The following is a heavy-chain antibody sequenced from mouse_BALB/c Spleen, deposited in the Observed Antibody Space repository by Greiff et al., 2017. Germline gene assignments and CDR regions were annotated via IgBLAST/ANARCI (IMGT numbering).Heavy chain of an antibody. D-gene: IGHD2-4*01. Sequence: QVQLKQPGAELVRPGASVKLSCKASGYTFTSYWINWVKQRPGQGLEWIGNIYPSDSYTNYNQKFKDKATLTVDKSSSTAYMQLSSPTSEDSAVYYCTRFGYDYDGYWGQGTTLTVSS. CDR3: TRFGYDYDGY. V-gene: IGHV1-69*02. CDR2: IYPSDSYT. CDR1: GYTFTSYW. J-gene: IGHJ2*01.